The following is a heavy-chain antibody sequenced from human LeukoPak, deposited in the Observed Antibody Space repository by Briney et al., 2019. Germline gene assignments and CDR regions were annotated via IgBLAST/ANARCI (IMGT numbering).Heavy chain of an antibody. V-gene: IGHV1-69*13. D-gene: IGHD6-13*01. J-gene: IGHJ4*02. CDR2: IIPIFGTA. CDR3: AREGGAATDDY. Sequence: SVKVSCKVSGYTLTELSMHWVRQAPGKGLEWMGGIIPIFGTANYAQKFQGRVTITADESTSTAYMELSSLRSEDTAVYYCAREGGAATDDYWGQGILVTVSS. CDR1: GYTLTELS.